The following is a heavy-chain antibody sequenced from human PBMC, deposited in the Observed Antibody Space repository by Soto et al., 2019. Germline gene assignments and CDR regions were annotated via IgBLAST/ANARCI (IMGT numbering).Heavy chain of an antibody. Sequence: GGSLRLSCAASGFTFSSYSMNWVRQAPGKGLEWVSSISSSSSYIYYADSVKGRFTISRDNAKNSLYLQMNSLRAEDTAVYYCARDPPLDITMKVVVDSGSGYWGQGTLVTVSS. CDR3: ARDPPLDITMKVVVDSGSGY. V-gene: IGHV3-21*01. D-gene: IGHD3-22*01. CDR1: GFTFSSYS. CDR2: ISSSSSYI. J-gene: IGHJ4*02.